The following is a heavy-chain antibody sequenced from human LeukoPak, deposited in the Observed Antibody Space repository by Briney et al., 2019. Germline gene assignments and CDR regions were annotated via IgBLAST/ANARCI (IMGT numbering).Heavy chain of an antibody. CDR2: IFYSGNT. D-gene: IGHD4-17*01. CDR3: ARTIMTTVTPFDY. CDR1: GGSIRGYY. J-gene: IGHJ4*02. Sequence: SETLSLTCTVSGGSIRGYYWSWIRQPPGKGLEWIGYIFYSGNTSYNPSLKSRVTISVDTSNNQFSLKLSSVTAADTAVYYCARTIMTTVTPFDYWGQGTLVTVSS. V-gene: IGHV4-59*01.